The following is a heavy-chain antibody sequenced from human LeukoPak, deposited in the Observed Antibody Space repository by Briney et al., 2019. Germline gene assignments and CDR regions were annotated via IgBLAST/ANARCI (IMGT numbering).Heavy chain of an antibody. J-gene: IGHJ3*02. CDR3: ASQYYDFWSGYPDAFDI. CDR2: IYYSGST. Sequence: KPSETLSLTCTVSGGSISSSSYYWGWIRQPPGKGLEWIGSIYYSGSTYYNPSLKSRVTISVDTSKNQFSLKLSSVTAADTAVYYCASQYYDFWSGYPDAFDIWGQGSMVTVSS. D-gene: IGHD3-3*01. CDR1: GGSISSSSYY. V-gene: IGHV4-39*01.